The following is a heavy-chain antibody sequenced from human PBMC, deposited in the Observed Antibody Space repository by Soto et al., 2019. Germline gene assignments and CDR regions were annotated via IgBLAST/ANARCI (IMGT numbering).Heavy chain of an antibody. CDR2: ISPYNDNT. CDR1: GYTFWNFG. D-gene: IGHD3-22*01. V-gene: IGHV1-18*01. J-gene: IGHJ6*02. Sequence: QVYLEQSGAEVKKPGASVKVTCKASGYTFWNFGISWVRQAPGQGLEWMGWISPYNDNTNSAQKFQDRVTMTTDTSAITANMELRSARSDDTAVYSCACLPTSGDHSHYCYGMAIWGQGTTVTVSS. CDR3: ACLPTSGDHSHYCYGMAI.